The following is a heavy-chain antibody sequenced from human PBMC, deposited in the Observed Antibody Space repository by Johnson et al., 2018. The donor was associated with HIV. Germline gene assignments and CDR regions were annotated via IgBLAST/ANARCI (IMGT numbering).Heavy chain of an antibody. J-gene: IGHJ3*02. CDR3: AKQQLVPVDAFDI. CDR1: GFTFSSYA. Sequence: QVQLVESGGGVVQPGRSLRLSCAASGFTFSSYAMHWVRQAPGKGLEWVAVISYDGSNKYYADSVKGRFTISRDNSKNTLYLQMNSLRAEDTAVYYCAKQQLVPVDAFDIWGQGTMVTVSS. CDR2: ISYDGSNK. V-gene: IGHV3-30-3*02. D-gene: IGHD6-6*01.